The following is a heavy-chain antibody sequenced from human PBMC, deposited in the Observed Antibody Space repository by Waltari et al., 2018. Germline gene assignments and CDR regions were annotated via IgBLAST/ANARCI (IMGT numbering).Heavy chain of an antibody. CDR1: GYSFTSYW. V-gene: IGHV5-51*01. Sequence: EVQLVQSGAEVKKPGESLKISCKRSGYSFTSYWIDWAPQMPGNGLECIGIIYPGDSDTRYSPSFQGQVTISADKSISTAYLQWSSLKASDTAMYYCARGYQLPMGGWFDPWGQGTLVTVSS. J-gene: IGHJ5*02. CDR3: ARGYQLPMGGWFDP. D-gene: IGHD2-2*01. CDR2: IYPGDSDT.